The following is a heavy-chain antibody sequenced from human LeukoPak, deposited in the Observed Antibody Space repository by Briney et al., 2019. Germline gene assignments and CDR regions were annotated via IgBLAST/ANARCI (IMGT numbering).Heavy chain of an antibody. CDR3: ARDRRESSKPNDAFDI. Sequence: SETLSLTCSVSGGYISSYYWSWIRQSPGKGLEWIGYIYYTGSANYNPSLESRVTISIDTSKKQLSLKLRSVTAADTAVYYCARDRRESSKPNDAFDIWGQGTMVTVSS. CDR2: IYYTGSA. D-gene: IGHD4-11*01. CDR1: GGYISSYY. V-gene: IGHV4-59*01. J-gene: IGHJ3*02.